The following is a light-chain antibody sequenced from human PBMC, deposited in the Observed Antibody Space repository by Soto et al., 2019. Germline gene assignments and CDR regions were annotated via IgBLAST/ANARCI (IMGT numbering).Light chain of an antibody. V-gene: IGLV1-44*01. CDR1: SSNIEHNT. CDR3: AAWDGSLNGWV. Sequence: QAVVTQPPSASGTPGQTVIVSCSGSSSNIEHNTVNWFQQLPGAAPKLLVYGHNQRPSGVPDRFSGSRSGASASLSISGLQSEDEAVYYCAAWDGSLNGWVFGGGTKLTVL. J-gene: IGLJ3*02. CDR2: GHN.